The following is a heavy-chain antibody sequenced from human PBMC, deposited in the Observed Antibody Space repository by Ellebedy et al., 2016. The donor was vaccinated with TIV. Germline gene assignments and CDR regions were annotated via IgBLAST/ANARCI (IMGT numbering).Heavy chain of an antibody. CDR3: ARAGADIVVVPAANPHYYYGMDV. CDR1: RGTFSSYA. CDR2: IIPIFGTA. D-gene: IGHD2-2*01. V-gene: IGHV1-69*06. J-gene: IGHJ6*02. Sequence: SVKVSXKASRGTFSSYAISWVRQAPGQGLEWMGGIIPIFGTANYAQKFQGRVTITADKSTSTAYMELSSLRSEDTAVYYCARAGADIVVVPAANPHYYYGMDVWGQGTTVTVSS.